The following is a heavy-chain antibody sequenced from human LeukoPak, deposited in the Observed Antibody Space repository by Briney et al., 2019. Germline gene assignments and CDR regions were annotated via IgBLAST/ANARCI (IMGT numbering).Heavy chain of an antibody. D-gene: IGHD5-18*01. Sequence: SETLSLTCAVYGGSFSGYYWSWIRQPPGKGLEWIGEINHSGSTNYNPSLKSRVTISVDTSKQQFSLKLSSVTAAAPAVYYCARAKVFRRGYSYGYRYYYGMDVWGQGTTVTVSS. J-gene: IGHJ6*02. CDR3: ARAKVFRRGYSYGYRYYYGMDV. V-gene: IGHV4-34*01. CDR1: GGSFSGYY. CDR2: INHSGST.